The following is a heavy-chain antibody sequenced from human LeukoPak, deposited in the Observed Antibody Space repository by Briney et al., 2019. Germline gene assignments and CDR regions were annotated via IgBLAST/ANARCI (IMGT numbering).Heavy chain of an antibody. D-gene: IGHD1-26*01. CDR1: GFXFSTYG. CDR2: ISYDGSNK. Sequence: GGSLRLSCAASGFXFSTYGIHWVREAPGKGLEWVAVISYDGSNKYYTDSVKGRFTISRDNSKNTLYLQMNSLRAEDTAVYYCAKASNGGSYYGVIIDYWGQGILVTVSS. CDR3: AKASNGGSYYGVIIDY. V-gene: IGHV3-30*18. J-gene: IGHJ4*02.